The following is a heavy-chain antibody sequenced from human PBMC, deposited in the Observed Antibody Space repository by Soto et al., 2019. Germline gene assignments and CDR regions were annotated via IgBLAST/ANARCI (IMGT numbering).Heavy chain of an antibody. D-gene: IGHD6-6*01. CDR1: GLSLSTSGVD. CDR2: IYWDDEK. J-gene: IGHJ4*02. V-gene: IGHV2-5*02. Sequence: QITLKESGPTLVKPTQTLTLTCTFSGLSLSTSGVDVGWIRQPPGKALEWLALIYWDDEKRYSPSLKSRLTITKDTTKNQVVLTMTNMDPLDTATYYCAHRRPYSNSPEYFFDYWGQGTLVTVSS. CDR3: AHRRPYSNSPEYFFDY.